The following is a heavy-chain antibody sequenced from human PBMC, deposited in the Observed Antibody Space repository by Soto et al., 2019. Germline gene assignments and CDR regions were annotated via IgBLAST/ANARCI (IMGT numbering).Heavy chain of an antibody. J-gene: IGHJ2*01. CDR3: LRDSTTRDIYAYRGRRSSDL. CDR1: GYTFTSYG. Sequence: ASVKLSCKASGYTFTSYGISWVRHAPGQGLEWMGWISAYNGNTHYAQKLQGRVTMTTDTSTSTTYMELRSLRSDDTAVYYFLRDSTTRDIYAYRGRRSSDL. D-gene: IGHD2-2*01. CDR2: ISAYNGNT. V-gene: IGHV1-18*01.